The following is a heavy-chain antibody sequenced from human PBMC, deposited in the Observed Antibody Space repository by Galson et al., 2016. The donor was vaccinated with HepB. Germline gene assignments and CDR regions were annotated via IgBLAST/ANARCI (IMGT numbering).Heavy chain of an antibody. CDR2: ISANSGNT. V-gene: IGHV1-18*01. Sequence: VKVSCKASGYTFTTYGISWVRQAPGQGLEWMGWISANSGNTNYAQKLQGRVTMTRDTSTTTAYMELRSLRSDDTPVFYCARDKVERTGEFGPDKWGQGTLVTVS. D-gene: IGHD3-10*01. CDR1: GYTFTTYG. CDR3: ARDKVERTGEFGPDK. J-gene: IGHJ4*02.